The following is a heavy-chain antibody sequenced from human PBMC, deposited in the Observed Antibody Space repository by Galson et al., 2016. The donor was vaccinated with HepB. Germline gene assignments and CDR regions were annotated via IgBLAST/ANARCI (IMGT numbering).Heavy chain of an antibody. CDR2: ISSSSSYI. CDR1: GFTFSSYS. Sequence: SLRLSCAASGFTFSSYSMNWVRQAPGKGLEWVSSISSSSSYIYYADSLKGRFTISRDNAKNSLYLQMNSLRAEDTAVYYCARAVSWDYGDYAGYWGQGTLVTVSS. D-gene: IGHD4-17*01. J-gene: IGHJ4*02. CDR3: ARAVSWDYGDYAGY. V-gene: IGHV3-21*01.